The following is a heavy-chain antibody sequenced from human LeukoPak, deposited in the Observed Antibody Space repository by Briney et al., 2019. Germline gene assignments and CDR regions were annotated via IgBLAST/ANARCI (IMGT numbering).Heavy chain of an antibody. Sequence: SETLSLTCTVSGGSISSSSDYWGWIRQSPGKGPEWIGNIYRSGNTYCNPSLKSRVSISVDTSKNQFSLKLNSVTAADTASYYCARDRGYSGSYTVWFDPWGQGILVTVSS. D-gene: IGHD1-26*01. J-gene: IGHJ5*02. CDR1: GGSISSSSDY. V-gene: IGHV4-39*07. CDR3: ARDRGYSGSYTVWFDP. CDR2: IYRSGNT.